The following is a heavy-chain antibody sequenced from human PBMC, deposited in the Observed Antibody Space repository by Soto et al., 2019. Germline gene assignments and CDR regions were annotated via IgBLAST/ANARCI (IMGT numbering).Heavy chain of an antibody. CDR1: GGSCSGYD. CDR2: INHSGST. D-gene: IGHD6-6*01. V-gene: IGHV4-34*01. J-gene: IGHJ6*03. CDR3: ARDLYSSSPENYMDV. Sequence: WETLALTCAVYGGSCSGYDWSWIRQPPGKGLEGSGEINHSGSTNYNPSLKSRVTISVDTSKNQFSLKLSSVTAADTAVYYCARDLYSSSPENYMDVWGKGTTVTVSS.